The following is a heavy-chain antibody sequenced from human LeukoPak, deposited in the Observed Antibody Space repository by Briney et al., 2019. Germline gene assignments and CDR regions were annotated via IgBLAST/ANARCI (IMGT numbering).Heavy chain of an antibody. V-gene: IGHV3-48*03. Sequence: PGGSLRLSCAASGFTFSSYEMNWVRQAPGKGLEWASYISSSRITIYSPPSLHRRFPISRDNANNSLYLQINSLRAEDTAVYYCAELGITMIGGVWGKGTTVTISS. CDR3: AELGITMIGGV. J-gene: IGHJ6*04. D-gene: IGHD3-10*02. CDR2: ISSSRITI. CDR1: GFTFSSYE.